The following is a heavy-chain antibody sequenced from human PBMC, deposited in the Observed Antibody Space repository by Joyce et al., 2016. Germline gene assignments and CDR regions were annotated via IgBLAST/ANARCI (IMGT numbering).Heavy chain of an antibody. D-gene: IGHD1-26*01. V-gene: IGHV1-46*01. Sequence: QVRLVQSGPEVKKPGASVKVSCKTSGYSFTGNYMHWVRQAPGQRLEWMGVINPSGGRTDYAPKFRGRVTMTRDTSTGTVHMELNRLRSEDTAVYYCARGGDWDYDAFNMWGQGTMVIVSS. J-gene: IGHJ3*02. CDR3: ARGGDWDYDAFNM. CDR1: GYSFTGNY. CDR2: INPSGGRT.